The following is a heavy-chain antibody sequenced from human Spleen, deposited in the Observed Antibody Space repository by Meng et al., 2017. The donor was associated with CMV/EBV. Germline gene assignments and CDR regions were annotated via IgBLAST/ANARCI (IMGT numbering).Heavy chain of an antibody. D-gene: IGHD3-3*01. Sequence: SCKASGYTFTGYYMHWVRQAPGKGLEWVGFIRSKAYGGTTEYAASVKGRFTISRDDSKSIAYLQMNSLKTEDTAVYYCTREVWGYDFWSGYSHYFDYWGQGTLVTVSS. CDR3: TREVWGYDFWSGYSHYFDY. CDR1: GYTFTGYY. J-gene: IGHJ4*02. V-gene: IGHV3-49*04. CDR2: IRSKAYGGTT.